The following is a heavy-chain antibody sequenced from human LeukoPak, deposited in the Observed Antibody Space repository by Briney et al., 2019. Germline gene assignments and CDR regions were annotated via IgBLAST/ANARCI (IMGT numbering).Heavy chain of an antibody. Sequence: GGSLRLSCAASGFTFSSYSMNWVRQAPGKGLEWVSSISSSSSYIYYADSVKGRFTISRDNAKNSLYLQMNSLRAEDTAVYYCAKNGQSGFSSDPWGQGTLVTVSS. D-gene: IGHD3-3*01. CDR1: GFTFSSYS. CDR2: ISSSSSYI. V-gene: IGHV3-21*01. J-gene: IGHJ5*02. CDR3: AKNGQSGFSSDP.